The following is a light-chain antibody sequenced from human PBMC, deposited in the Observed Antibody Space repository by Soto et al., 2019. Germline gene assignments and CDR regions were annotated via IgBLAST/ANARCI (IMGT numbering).Light chain of an antibody. V-gene: IGLV1-40*01. CDR1: SSNIGAGYD. CDR2: GNS. CDR3: QSYDSSVDV. J-gene: IGLJ1*01. Sequence: QSVLTQPPSVSGAPGQRVTISCTGSSSNIGAGYDVHWYQQLPGTAPKLLIYGNSNRPSGVPDRFSGSKSGTSASLAITGLQAEDEADYYCQSYDSSVDVFGTGTKLTVL.